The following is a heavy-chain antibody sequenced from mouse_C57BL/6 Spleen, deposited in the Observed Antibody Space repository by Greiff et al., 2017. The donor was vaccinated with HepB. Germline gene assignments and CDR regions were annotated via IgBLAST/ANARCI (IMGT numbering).Heavy chain of an antibody. CDR3: ARSWNAMDY. V-gene: IGHV1-69*01. Sequence: QVQLQQPGAELVMPGASVKLSCKASGYTFTSYWMHWVKQRPGQGLEWIGEIDPSDSYTNYNQKFKGKSTLTVDKSSSTAYMQLSSLTSEDSAVYYCARSWNAMDYWGQGTSVTDSS. J-gene: IGHJ4*01. CDR1: GYTFTSYW. CDR2: IDPSDSYT.